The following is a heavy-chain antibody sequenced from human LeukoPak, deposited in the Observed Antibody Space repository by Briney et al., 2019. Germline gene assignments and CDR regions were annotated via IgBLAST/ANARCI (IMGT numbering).Heavy chain of an antibody. CDR2: ISSSSSYI. J-gene: IGHJ4*02. Sequence: GGSLRLSCAASGFTFSSYSMNWVRQAPGEGLEWVSSISSSSSYIYYADSVKGRFTISRDNAKNSLYLQMNSLRAEDTAVYYCARDWQQLAFDYWGQGTLVTVSS. CDR1: GFTFSSYS. CDR3: ARDWQQLAFDY. D-gene: IGHD6-13*01. V-gene: IGHV3-21*01.